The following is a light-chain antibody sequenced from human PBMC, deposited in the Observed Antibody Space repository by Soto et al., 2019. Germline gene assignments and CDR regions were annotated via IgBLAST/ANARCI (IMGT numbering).Light chain of an antibody. J-gene: IGKJ1*01. CDR2: DAS. CDR1: QSVSSY. V-gene: IGKV3-11*01. Sequence: EIVLTQSPATLSLSPGERATLSCSARQSVSSYLAWYQQKPGQAPRLLIYDASNMATGIPARFSGSGSGTDFTLTISSLEPEDFAVYYCQQRSNWPSTFGQGTKVEIK. CDR3: QQRSNWPST.